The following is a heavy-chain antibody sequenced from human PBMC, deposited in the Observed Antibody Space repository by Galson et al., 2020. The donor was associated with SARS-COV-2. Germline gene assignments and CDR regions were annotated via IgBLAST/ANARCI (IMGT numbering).Heavy chain of an antibody. D-gene: IGHD6-13*01. V-gene: IGHV4-4*07. J-gene: IGHJ5*02. CDR2: IYTSGRT. Sequence: SETLSLTCTVSGGSISSYYWSWIRQPAGKGLEWIGRIYTSGRTNYNPSLKSRVTMSVDTSKNQFSMKLSSVTAADTAVYYCARDSSSSWYVWFDPWGQGTLVTVSS. CDR1: GGSISSYY. CDR3: ARDSSSSWYVWFDP.